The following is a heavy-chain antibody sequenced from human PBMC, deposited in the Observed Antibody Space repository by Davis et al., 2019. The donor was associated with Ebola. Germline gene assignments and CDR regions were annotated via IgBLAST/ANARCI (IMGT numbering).Heavy chain of an antibody. CDR1: GYTFTSYG. D-gene: IGHD2-21*01. CDR2: INPSGGST. V-gene: IGHV1-46*01. CDR3: ARGRGHYEYSGGDY. Sequence: ASVKVSCKASGYTFTSYGIRWVRQAPGQGLEWMGWINPSGGSTTYAQKFQGRVTMTRDTSTRTVYMELSSLRSEDTAVYFCARGRGHYEYSGGDYWGQGTLVTVSS. J-gene: IGHJ4*02.